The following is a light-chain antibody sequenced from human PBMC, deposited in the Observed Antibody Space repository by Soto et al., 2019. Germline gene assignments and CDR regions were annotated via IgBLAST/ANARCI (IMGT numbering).Light chain of an antibody. V-gene: IGLV1-40*01. CDR3: QSYDSSLSGFYV. CDR2: GNS. J-gene: IGLJ1*01. Sequence: QSVLTQPPSVSGAPGHRVTISCTGSSSNIGAGYDVHWYQQLPGTAPKLLIYGNSNRPSGVPDRFSGSKSGTSASLAITGLQAEDEAEYYCQSYDSSLSGFYVFGTGTKLTVL. CDR1: SSNIGAGYD.